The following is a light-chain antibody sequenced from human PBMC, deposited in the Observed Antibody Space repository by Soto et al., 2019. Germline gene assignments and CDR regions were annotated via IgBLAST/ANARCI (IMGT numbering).Light chain of an antibody. J-gene: IGLJ2*01. CDR2: DVS. V-gene: IGLV2-11*01. CDR3: CSYAGSYTYVV. CDR1: SSDVGGYDF. Sequence: QSALTQPASVSGSPGQSITISCTGTSSDVGGYDFVSWYQHHPGKAPRLMIYDVSKRPSGVPDRFSGSKSGNTASLTISGLQAEDEADYHCCSYAGSYTYVVLGGGTKLTVL.